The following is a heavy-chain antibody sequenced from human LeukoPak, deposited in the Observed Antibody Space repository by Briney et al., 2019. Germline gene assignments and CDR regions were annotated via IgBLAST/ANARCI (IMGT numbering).Heavy chain of an antibody. D-gene: IGHD4-17*01. V-gene: IGHV1-2*06. Sequence: ASVKVSCKASGYTFTGYYMHWVRQAPGQGLEWMGRINPNSGGTNYAQKFQGRVTMTRDTSISTAYMELSRLRSDDTAVYYCARDRHTVATDLGYWGKGTLVTVSS. CDR1: GYTFTGYY. CDR3: ARDRHTVATDLGY. CDR2: INPNSGGT. J-gene: IGHJ4*02.